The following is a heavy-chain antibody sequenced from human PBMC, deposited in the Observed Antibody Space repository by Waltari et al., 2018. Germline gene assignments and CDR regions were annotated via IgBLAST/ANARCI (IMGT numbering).Heavy chain of an antibody. J-gene: IGHJ4*02. D-gene: IGHD3-9*01. Sequence: QVQLQQWGAGLLKPSETLSLTCAVYGGSFSGYYWSWIRQPPGKGLEWMWEINHSGSTNYNPSLKSRVTISVDTSKNQFSLKLSSVTAADTAVYYCARGYDILTGYPPAYWGQGTLVTVSS. CDR1: GGSFSGYY. CDR2: INHSGST. CDR3: ARGYDILTGYPPAY. V-gene: IGHV4-34*01.